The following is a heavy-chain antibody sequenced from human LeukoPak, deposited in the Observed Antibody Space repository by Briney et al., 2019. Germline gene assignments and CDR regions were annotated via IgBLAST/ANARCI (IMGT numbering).Heavy chain of an antibody. J-gene: IGHJ5*02. CDR1: GFTFDDYG. CDR3: TRERDYYDNGGYTTGWFDP. CDR2: INWNGGST. V-gene: IGHV3-20*01. Sequence: PGGSLRLSCAASGFTFDDYGMTWVRQVPGKGLEWAPTINWNGGSTGYADSVKGRFTISRDNARNSVYLQMNSLRAEDTAFYHCTRERDYYDNGGYTTGWFDPWGQGALVTVSS. D-gene: IGHD3-22*01.